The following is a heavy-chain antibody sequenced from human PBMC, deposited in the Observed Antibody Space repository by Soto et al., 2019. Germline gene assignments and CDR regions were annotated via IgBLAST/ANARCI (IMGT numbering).Heavy chain of an antibody. CDR2: ISGSGGST. J-gene: IGHJ6*02. V-gene: IGHV3-23*01. D-gene: IGHD1-7*01. CDR3: ARPPDQEELHVSPYYYYYGMDV. Sequence: EVQLLESGGGLVQPGGSLRLSCAASGFTFSSYAMSWVRQAPGKGLEWVSAISGSGGSTYYADSVKGRFTISRDNSKNTLYLQMNSLRAEDTAVYYCARPPDQEELHVSPYYYYYGMDVWGQGTTVTVSS. CDR1: GFTFSSYA.